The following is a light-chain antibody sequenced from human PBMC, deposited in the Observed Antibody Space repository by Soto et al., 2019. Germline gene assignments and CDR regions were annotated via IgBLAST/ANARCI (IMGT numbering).Light chain of an antibody. CDR1: SRDVGGYNY. V-gene: IGLV2-8*01. Sequence: QSALTQPPSASGSPGQSVTISCTGTSRDVGGYNYVSWYQQHPGKAPKLMIYEVSKRSSGVPDRFSGSKSGNTASLTVSGLQAEDEAEYFCGSYAGSNKEVFGTGTKLTVL. J-gene: IGLJ1*01. CDR3: GSYAGSNKEV. CDR2: EVS.